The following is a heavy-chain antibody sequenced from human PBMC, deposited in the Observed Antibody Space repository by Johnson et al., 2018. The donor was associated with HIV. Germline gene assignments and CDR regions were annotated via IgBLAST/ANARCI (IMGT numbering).Heavy chain of an antibody. D-gene: IGHD3-22*01. Sequence: QVQLVESGGGVVQPGRSLRLSCAASGFTFSSYAMHWVRQAPGKGLEWVAVISYDGSEKLFADSVKGRFTISRDSSKNTLYLQMNSLRAEDTAVYYCARGSRKTYDNDDAYLLHAFDFWGQGTMVTVSS. J-gene: IGHJ3*01. CDR1: GFTFSSYA. V-gene: IGHV3-30*04. CDR2: ISYDGSEK. CDR3: ARGSRKTYDNDDAYLLHAFDF.